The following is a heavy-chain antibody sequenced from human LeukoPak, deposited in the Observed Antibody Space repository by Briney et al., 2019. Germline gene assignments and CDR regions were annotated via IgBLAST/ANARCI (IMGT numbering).Heavy chain of an antibody. CDR1: GFTFSRYW. V-gene: IGHV3-7*01. Sequence: GGSLRLSCAASGFTFSRYWMTXVRQAPGIGLXXXXNIKQXGSEKYYVDSVRGRFTISRDNAKNSLYLQMNSLRAEDTAVYYCARDRCSSTSCPFDYWGQGTLVTVSS. D-gene: IGHD2-2*01. CDR2: IKQXGSEK. J-gene: IGHJ4*02. CDR3: ARDRCSSTSCPFDY.